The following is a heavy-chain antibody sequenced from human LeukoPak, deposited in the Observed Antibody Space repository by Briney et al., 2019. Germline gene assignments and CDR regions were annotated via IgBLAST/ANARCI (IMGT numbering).Heavy chain of an antibody. D-gene: IGHD4-23*01. CDR1: GFALSSYS. V-gene: IGHV3-48*01. CDR2: ITSSGGII. J-gene: IGHJ4*02. Sequence: GSLRLSCAASGFALSSYSMNWVRQAPGKGLEWVSYITSSGGIIYYADSVEGRFTISRDNAKNSLYLQMNSLRAEDTAVYYCARGWHGGNFDYWGQGTLVTVSS. CDR3: ARGWHGGNFDY.